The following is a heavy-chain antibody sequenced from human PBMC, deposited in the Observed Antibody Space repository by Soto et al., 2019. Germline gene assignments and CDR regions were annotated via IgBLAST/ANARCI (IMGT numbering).Heavy chain of an antibody. CDR2: IKSDAYGGAI. Sequence: EVQLVESGGGLVKPGGSLRLSCAGSGFTFSNAWMSWVRRAPGKGLEWVGGIKSDAYGGAIDYAAPVKGRFTISRDDSKTTLFPPMNNLRAEDTAVYSCTTTKGRLEPPTNDFWGQGTPVIVSS. J-gene: IGHJ4*02. D-gene: IGHD2-8*01. CDR3: TTTKGRLEPPTNDF. V-gene: IGHV3-15*01. CDR1: GFTFSNAW.